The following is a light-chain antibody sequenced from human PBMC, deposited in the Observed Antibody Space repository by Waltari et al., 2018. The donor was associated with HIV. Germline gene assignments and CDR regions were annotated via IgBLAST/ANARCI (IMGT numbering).Light chain of an antibody. Sequence: EIVLTQSPGTLSLSPGERATLSCRASQSVSSSYLAWYQQKPGQAPRLLMYNSSVRAKGISARFSASGSGTDFTLTITSLDPEDFAVYYCQQRGNWPITFGQGTRLEVK. CDR1: QSVSSSY. CDR2: NSS. J-gene: IGKJ5*01. V-gene: IGKV3D-20*02. CDR3: QQRGNWPIT.